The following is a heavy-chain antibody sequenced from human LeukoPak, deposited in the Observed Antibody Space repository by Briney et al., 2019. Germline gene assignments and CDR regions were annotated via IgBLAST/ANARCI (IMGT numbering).Heavy chain of an antibody. V-gene: IGHV3-23*01. D-gene: IGHD2-15*01. J-gene: IGHJ3*02. CDR3: AKGGGYSRNAFDI. Sequence: DPGGSLRLSCAASGFTFSSYALSWVRQPSGKGLEWVSTISAPGGNTYYADSVTGRFTISRDSSKSTLYLQMNSLRAEDTAVYYCAKGGGYSRNAFDIWGQGTMVTVSS. CDR1: GFTFSSYA. CDR2: ISAPGGNT.